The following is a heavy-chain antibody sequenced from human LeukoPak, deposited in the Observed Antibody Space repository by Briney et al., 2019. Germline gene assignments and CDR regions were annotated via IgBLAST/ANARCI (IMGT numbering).Heavy chain of an antibody. Sequence: PSEALSLTCTVSGGSISSYYWSWIRQPPGKGLEWIGYIYYSGSTNYNPSLKSRVTISVDTSKNQFSLKLNSVTAADTAIYYCARRGLREFDYWGQGTLVTVSS. CDR3: ARRGLREFDY. CDR2: IYYSGST. V-gene: IGHV4-59*01. J-gene: IGHJ4*02. D-gene: IGHD1-26*01. CDR1: GGSISSYY.